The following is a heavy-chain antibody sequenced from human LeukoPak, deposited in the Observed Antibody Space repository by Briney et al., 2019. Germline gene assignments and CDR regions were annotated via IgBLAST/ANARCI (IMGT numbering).Heavy chain of an antibody. CDR2: IYYSGST. J-gene: IGHJ4*02. CDR3: ARHALTPEWLPSEFDY. D-gene: IGHD3-3*01. Sequence: PSETLSLTCTVSGGSISSYYWSWIRQPPGKGLEWIGYIYYSGSTNYNPSLKSRVTISVDTSKNQFSLKLSSVTAADTAVYYCARHALTPEWLPSEFDYWGQGTLVTVSS. V-gene: IGHV4-59*08. CDR1: GGSISSYY.